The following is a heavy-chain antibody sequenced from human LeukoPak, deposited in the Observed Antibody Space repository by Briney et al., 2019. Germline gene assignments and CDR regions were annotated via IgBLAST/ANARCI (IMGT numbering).Heavy chain of an antibody. CDR3: ARGVMTTVTTGDSVVRFDC. CDR1: GGSISSGGYS. Sequence: SETLSLTCAVPGGSISSGGYSWSWVRQPPGEGLEWIGYIYHSGSTYYNPSLKGRVTISVDRSKNQFSLKLSSVTAADTAVYYCARGVMTTVTTGDSVVRFDCWGQGTLVTVSS. J-gene: IGHJ4*02. D-gene: IGHD4-17*01. V-gene: IGHV4-30-2*01. CDR2: IYHSGST.